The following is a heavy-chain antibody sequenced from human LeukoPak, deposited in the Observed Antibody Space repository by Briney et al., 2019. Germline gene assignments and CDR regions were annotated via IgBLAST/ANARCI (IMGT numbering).Heavy chain of an antibody. CDR2: MNPNSGNT. CDR1: GYTFTSYD. Sequence: ASVKVSCKASGYTFTSYDINWVRQATGQGLEWMGWMNPNSGNTVYAQKFQGRVTMTRNTSISTAYMELSSLRSEDTAVYYCAREAYGSSWTYYYYYMDVWGKGTTVTVSS. CDR3: AREAYGSSWTYYYYYMDV. V-gene: IGHV1-8*01. D-gene: IGHD6-13*01. J-gene: IGHJ6*03.